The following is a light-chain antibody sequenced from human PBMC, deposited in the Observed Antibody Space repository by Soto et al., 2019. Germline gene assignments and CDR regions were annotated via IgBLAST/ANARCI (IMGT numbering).Light chain of an antibody. Sequence: EILMTQSPATLSVSPGDSATLSCRASRSVDTDLAWYQQKPGQAPRLLVFATSARATGVPDRFRGSGSGTDFTLTIGRLEPEDFAVYYCQQYGSSPRTVGQGTKVDIK. CDR2: ATS. J-gene: IGKJ1*01. V-gene: IGKV3-20*01. CDR1: RSVDTD. CDR3: QQYGSSPRT.